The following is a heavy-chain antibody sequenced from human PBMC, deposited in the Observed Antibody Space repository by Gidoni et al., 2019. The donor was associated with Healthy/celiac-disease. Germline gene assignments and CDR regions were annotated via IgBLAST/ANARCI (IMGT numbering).Heavy chain of an antibody. Sequence: EVQLVASGGGLVQPGGSLRLSCAASGFTFSRYAMSWVRQAPGKGLEWGSAISGSGGRTYYADSGKGRFTSSRDNSKNTLYLQMNSLRAEDTAVYYCAKDGKSYYYDSSGYPEGWYFDLWGRGTLVTVSS. CDR1: GFTFSRYA. J-gene: IGHJ2*01. D-gene: IGHD3-22*01. CDR2: ISGSGGRT. CDR3: AKDGKSYYYDSSGYPEGWYFDL. V-gene: IGHV3-23*04.